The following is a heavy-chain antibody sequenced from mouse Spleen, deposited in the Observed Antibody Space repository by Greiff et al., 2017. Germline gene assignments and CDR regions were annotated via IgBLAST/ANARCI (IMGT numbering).Heavy chain of an antibody. Sequence: VQLQQSGPGLVKPSQSLSLTCSVTGYSITSGYYWNWIRQFPGNKLEWMGYISYDGSNNYNPSLKNRISITRDTSKNQFFLKLNSVTTEDTATYYCARKDNYDGYAMDYWGQGTSVTVSS. V-gene: IGHV3-6*01. CDR3: ARKDNYDGYAMDY. D-gene: IGHD2-12*01. CDR2: ISYDGSN. CDR1: GYSITSGYY. J-gene: IGHJ4*01.